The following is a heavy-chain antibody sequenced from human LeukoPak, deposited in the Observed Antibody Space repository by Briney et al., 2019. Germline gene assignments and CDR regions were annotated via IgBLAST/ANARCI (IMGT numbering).Heavy chain of an antibody. J-gene: IGHJ3*02. V-gene: IGHV4-31*03. CDR3: ARSSPAGINAFDI. Sequence: SDTLSLPCTVSGGSLSSGGYYWSWIRQPPGKGLEWIGYIYYSGSTYYNPSLKSRVTISVDTSKNQFSLTLSSVTAADTAVYYCARSSPAGINAFDIWGQGTMVTVSS. D-gene: IGHD2-15*01. CDR2: IYYSGST. CDR1: GGSLSSGGYY.